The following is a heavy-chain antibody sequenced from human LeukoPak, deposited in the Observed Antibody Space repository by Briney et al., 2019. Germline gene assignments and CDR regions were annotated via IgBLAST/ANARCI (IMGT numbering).Heavy chain of an antibody. Sequence: PSETLSLTCTVSGGSISSYYWSWIRQPPGKGLEWIGYIYYSGSTNYNPSLESRVTISVDTSKNQFSLKLSSVTAADTAVYYCARGRNWSNFDYWGQGTLVTVSS. V-gene: IGHV4-59*01. CDR2: IYYSGST. J-gene: IGHJ4*02. D-gene: IGHD1-1*01. CDR1: GGSISSYY. CDR3: ARGRNWSNFDY.